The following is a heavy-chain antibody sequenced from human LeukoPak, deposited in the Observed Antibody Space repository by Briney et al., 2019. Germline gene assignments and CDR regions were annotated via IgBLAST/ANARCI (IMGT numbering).Heavy chain of an antibody. CDR1: GGTFSSYA. V-gene: IGHV1-69*13. J-gene: IGHJ3*02. CDR3: ARDGVGATPGALDI. D-gene: IGHD1-26*01. CDR2: IIPIFGTA. Sequence: GASVKVSCKASGGTFSSYAISWVRRAPGQGLEWMGGIIPIFGTANYAQKFQGRVTITADESTSTAYMELSSLRSEDTAVYYCARDGVGATPGALDIWGQGTMVTVSS.